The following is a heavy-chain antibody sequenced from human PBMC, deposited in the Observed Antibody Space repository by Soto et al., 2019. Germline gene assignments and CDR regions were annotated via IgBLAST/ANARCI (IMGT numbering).Heavy chain of an antibody. J-gene: IGHJ6*02. CDR3: ARDMATYSSSWYGFNYGMDV. D-gene: IGHD6-13*01. V-gene: IGHV3-33*01. CDR1: GFTFSSYG. Sequence: PGGSLRLSCAASGFTFSSYGMHWVRQASGKGLEWVAVIWYDGSNKYYADSVKGRFTISRDNSKNTLYLQMNSLRAEDTAVYYCARDMATYSSSWYGFNYGMDVRGQGTTVTVSS. CDR2: IWYDGSNK.